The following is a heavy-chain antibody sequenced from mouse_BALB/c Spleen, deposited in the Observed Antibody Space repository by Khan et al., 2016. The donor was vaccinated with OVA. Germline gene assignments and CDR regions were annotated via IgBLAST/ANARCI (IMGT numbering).Heavy chain of an antibody. J-gene: IGHJ1*01. CDR1: GYTFTDYY. CDR2: IIRNNGDI. Sequence: VQLQQSGPELVKPGDSVSMSCKATGYTFTDYYMRWVKQRHGRSNEWIGGIIRNNGDIFYNQTFKGKATLTVDKSSSKAFMQHNSLTSEDSAVYYCVRGLFDVWGAGTTVTVSS. CDR3: VRGLFDV. V-gene: IGHV1-26*01.